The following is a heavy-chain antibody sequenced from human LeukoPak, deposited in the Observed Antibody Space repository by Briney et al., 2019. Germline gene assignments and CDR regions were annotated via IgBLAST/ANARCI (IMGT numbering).Heavy chain of an antibody. CDR2: IWYDGSNK. V-gene: IGHV3-33*01. Sequence: GRSLRLSCAASGFTFSSYGMHWVRQAPGKGLEWVALIWYDGSNKYYADSVKGRFTISRDNSKNTLYLQMNSLRAEDTAVYYCARDLGPIVVVTAGIDYWGQGTLVTVSS. J-gene: IGHJ4*02. CDR3: ARDLGPIVVVTAGIDY. CDR1: GFTFSSYG. D-gene: IGHD2-21*02.